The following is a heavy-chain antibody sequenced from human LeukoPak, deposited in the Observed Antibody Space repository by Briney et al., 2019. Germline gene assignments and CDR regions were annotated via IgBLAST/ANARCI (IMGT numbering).Heavy chain of an antibody. CDR2: IKQDGSEK. V-gene: IGHV3-7*03. CDR3: ARRYFEY. CDR1: GFTFSSCW. Sequence: GGSLRLSCAASGFTFSSCWMHWVRQAPGKGLEWVANIKQDGSEKYYVDSVKGRFTIYRDNAKNALYLQMNSLRAEDTAVYYCARRYFEYWGQGTLVTVSS. J-gene: IGHJ4*02.